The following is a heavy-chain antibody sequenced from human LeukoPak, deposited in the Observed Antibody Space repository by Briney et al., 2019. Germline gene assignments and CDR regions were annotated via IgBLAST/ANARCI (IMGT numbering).Heavy chain of an antibody. D-gene: IGHD3-3*01. CDR3: TRLANYDFWNGPYPHDAFDI. CDR1: GGSISSYY. V-gene: IGHV4-59*08. J-gene: IGHJ3*02. CDR2: IYYSGST. Sequence: NTSETLSLTCTVSGGSISSYYWSSIRQPPGKGLEWIGYIYYSGSTNYNPSLKSRVTISVDTSRNQFSLRLSSVTAADTAIYYCTRLANYDFWNGPYPHDAFDIWGQGTMVTVSS.